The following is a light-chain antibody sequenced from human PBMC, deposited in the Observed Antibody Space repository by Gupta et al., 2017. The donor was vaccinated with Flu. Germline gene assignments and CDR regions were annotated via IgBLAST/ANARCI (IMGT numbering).Light chain of an antibody. CDR2: GAS. CDR3: QQYDDWPPIT. CDR1: QSVSGN. V-gene: IGKV3-15*01. J-gene: IGKJ5*01. Sequence: EIVMTQSPDTLSVSPGERATLSCRASQSVSGNLAWYQHKPGLAPRLLIYGASTRATGIADRFSGSGSGTEFTLTISSLQSEDFAVYYCQQYDDWPPITFGQGTRLEIK.